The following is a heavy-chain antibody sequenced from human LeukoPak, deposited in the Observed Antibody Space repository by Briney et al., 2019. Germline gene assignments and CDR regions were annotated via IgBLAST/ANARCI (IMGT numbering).Heavy chain of an antibody. J-gene: IGHJ6*03. Sequence: TGGSLRLSCVASGFTFNIYAMSWVRQPTGKGPEWVSVIYSGGSTYYADSVKGRFTISRDNSKNTLYLQMNSLRAEDTAVYYCARERIQLWLGNYYYYMDVWGKGTTVTVSS. V-gene: IGHV3-53*01. CDR2: IYSGGST. CDR1: GFTFNIYA. CDR3: ARERIQLWLGNYYYYMDV. D-gene: IGHD5-18*01.